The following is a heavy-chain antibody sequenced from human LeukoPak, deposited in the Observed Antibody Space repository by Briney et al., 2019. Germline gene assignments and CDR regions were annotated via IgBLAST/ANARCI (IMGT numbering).Heavy chain of an antibody. CDR2: ISSSSSYI. V-gene: IGHV3-21*01. CDR3: ASTVGATPFDY. J-gene: IGHJ4*02. D-gene: IGHD1-26*01. CDR1: GFTFSSYS. Sequence: GGSLRLSCAASGFTFSSYSMNWVRQAPGNGLEWVSSISSSSSYIYYADSVKGRFTISRDNAKNSLYLQMNSLRAEDTAVYYCASTVGATPFDYWGQGTLVTVSS.